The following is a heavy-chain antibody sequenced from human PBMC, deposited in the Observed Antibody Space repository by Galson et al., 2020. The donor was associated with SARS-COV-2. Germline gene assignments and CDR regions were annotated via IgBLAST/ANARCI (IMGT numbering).Heavy chain of an antibody. CDR2: IYSRGST. CDR1: GGSISSGNYY. D-gene: IGHD3-3*01. J-gene: IGHJ3*02. V-gene: IGHV4-61*02. CDR3: ARVFTPPQHIPIFGVVNDAFDI. Sequence: PSETLSLTCTVSGGSISSGNYYWSWIRQPAGKRLEWIGRIYSRGSTNYNPSLKSRVTISLDTSKNQFSLKLSSVTAADTAVYSCARVFTPPQHIPIFGVVNDAFDIWGQGTMVTVSS.